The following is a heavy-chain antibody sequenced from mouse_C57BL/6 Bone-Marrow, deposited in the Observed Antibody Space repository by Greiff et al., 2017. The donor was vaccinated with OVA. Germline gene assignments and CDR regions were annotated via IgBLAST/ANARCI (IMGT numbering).Heavy chain of an antibody. D-gene: IGHD1-1*01. Sequence: VQLQQSGPGLVKPSQSLSLTCSVTGYSITSGYYWNWIRQFPGNKLEWMGYISYDGSNNYNPSLKNRISITRDTSKNQFFLKLNSVTTEDTATYYCARRGTVVARDYAMDYWGQGTSVTVSS. CDR2: ISYDGSN. V-gene: IGHV3-6*01. CDR1: GYSITSGYY. CDR3: ARRGTVVARDYAMDY. J-gene: IGHJ4*01.